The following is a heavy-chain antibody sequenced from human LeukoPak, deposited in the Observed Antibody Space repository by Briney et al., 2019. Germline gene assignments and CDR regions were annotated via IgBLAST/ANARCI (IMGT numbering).Heavy chain of an antibody. J-gene: IGHJ4*02. Sequence: GGSPRLSCAASGFTFRSYFIHWVRQAPGKGLEWVAVISYDGSNKYYADSVKGRFTISRDNSKNTLSLQMNSLRAEDTAVYYCARVKYSNLDPPDYWGQGTLVTVSS. CDR3: ARVKYSNLDPPDY. CDR2: ISYDGSNK. CDR1: GFTFRSYF. V-gene: IGHV3-30*04. D-gene: IGHD6-13*01.